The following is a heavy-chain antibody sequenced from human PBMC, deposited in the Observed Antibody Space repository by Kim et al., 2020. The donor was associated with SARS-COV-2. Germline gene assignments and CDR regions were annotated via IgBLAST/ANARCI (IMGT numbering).Heavy chain of an antibody. CDR2: IIPIFGTA. V-gene: IGHV1-69*06. CDR3: ASIIVVVPADPQRRANYYGMDV. Sequence: SVKVSCKASGGTFSSYAISWVRQAPGQGLEWMGGIIPIFGTANYAQKFQGRVTITADKSTSTAYMELSSLRSEDTAVYYCASIIVVVPADPQRRANYYGMDVWGQGTTVTVSS. CDR1: GGTFSSYA. D-gene: IGHD2-2*01. J-gene: IGHJ6*02.